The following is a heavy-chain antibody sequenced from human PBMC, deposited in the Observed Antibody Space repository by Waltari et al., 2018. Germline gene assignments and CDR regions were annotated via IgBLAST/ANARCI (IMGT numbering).Heavy chain of an antibody. Sequence: EVQVLESGGGLVQPGGSLRLSCAAYGFTFTNYPMTWVRQAPGKGLEWVSSVSGGGCTTYYADSVKGRFTISRDNSKNTFFLQMNSLRAEDTAVYYCGTSPDYSTSEGYWGQGTLVTVSS. J-gene: IGHJ4*02. CDR2: VSGGGCTT. CDR3: GTSPDYSTSEGY. D-gene: IGHD4-4*01. V-gene: IGHV3-23*01. CDR1: GFTFTNYP.